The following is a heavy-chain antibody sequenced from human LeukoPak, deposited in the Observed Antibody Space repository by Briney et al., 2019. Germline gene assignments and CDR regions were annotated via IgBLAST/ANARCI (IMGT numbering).Heavy chain of an antibody. CDR2: INHSGST. D-gene: IGHD4-23*01. CDR3: ARGYYGGNPIGLDY. J-gene: IGHJ4*02. V-gene: IGHV4-34*01. Sequence: SETLSLACAVYGGSFSGYYWSWIRQPPGKGLEWIGGINHSGSTNYNPSLKSRVTISVDTSKNQFSLKLSSVTAADTAVYYCARGYYGGNPIGLDYWGQGTLVTVSS. CDR1: GGSFSGYY.